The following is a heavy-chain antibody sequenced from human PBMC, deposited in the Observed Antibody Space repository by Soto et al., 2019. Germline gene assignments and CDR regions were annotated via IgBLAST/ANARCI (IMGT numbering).Heavy chain of an antibody. D-gene: IGHD4-17*01. CDR3: ARDRVSYSGDYPYYYGMDV. CDR2: MYSGST. CDR1: GGYFSNYY. Sequence: SETLSLTCTVSGGYFSNYYWSWIRQTPGRGLEWIGYMYSGSTYYNPSLKSRVTFSLDTSKNQLSLKLSSVTAADMAVYYCARDRVSYSGDYPYYYGMDVWGQGTTVTVSS. J-gene: IGHJ6*02. V-gene: IGHV4-59*01.